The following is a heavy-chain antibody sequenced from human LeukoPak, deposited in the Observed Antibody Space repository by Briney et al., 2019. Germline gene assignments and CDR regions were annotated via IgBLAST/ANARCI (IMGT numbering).Heavy chain of an antibody. Sequence: GGSLRLSCAASGFTFSSYAMSWVRQAPGKGLEWISAISGSGAYPSYADSVKGRFTISRDNSKNTLYLQMNSLRAEDTDVYYCAKHNWNYEVSYYYYGMDVWGQGTTVTVSS. J-gene: IGHJ6*02. D-gene: IGHD1-7*01. CDR2: ISGSGAYP. CDR1: GFTFSSYA. CDR3: AKHNWNYEVSYYYYGMDV. V-gene: IGHV3-23*01.